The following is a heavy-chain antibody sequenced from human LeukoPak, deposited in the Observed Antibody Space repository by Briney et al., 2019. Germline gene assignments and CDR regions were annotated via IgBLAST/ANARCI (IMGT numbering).Heavy chain of an antibody. CDR3: ARDPDYYDDSGYT. V-gene: IGHV4-39*07. CDR1: GGSVSSNRYY. J-gene: IGHJ5*02. D-gene: IGHD3-22*01. Sequence: PSETLSLTCTVSGGSVSSNRYYWGWVRQPPGKGLEWMGSMYYSGGTYYNPSLKSRVTISADTYKNQFSLKLSSVTAADTALYYCARDPDYYDDSGYTWGQGTLVTVSS. CDR2: MYYSGGT.